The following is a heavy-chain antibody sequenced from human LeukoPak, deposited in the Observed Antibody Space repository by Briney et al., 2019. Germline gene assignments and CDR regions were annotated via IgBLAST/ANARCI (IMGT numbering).Heavy chain of an antibody. D-gene: IGHD2-2*01. CDR1: GFTFSDYY. CDR2: ISSSGSTI. Sequence: GGSLRLSCAASGFTFSDYYMSWIRQAPGKGLEWVSYISSSGSTIYYADSVKGRFTISRDNAKNSLYLQMNSLRAEDTAVYYCARERGYCSSTSCYLTADYWGQRTLVTVSS. J-gene: IGHJ4*02. CDR3: ARERGYCSSTSCYLTADY. V-gene: IGHV3-11*04.